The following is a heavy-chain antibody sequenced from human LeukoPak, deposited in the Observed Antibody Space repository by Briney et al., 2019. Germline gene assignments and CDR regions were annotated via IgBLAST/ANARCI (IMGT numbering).Heavy chain of an antibody. CDR2: IKSKTDGGTT. V-gene: IGHV3-15*01. D-gene: IGHD6-13*01. Sequence: GGSMRLSCAAPGFTFSNAWMSWVRQAPGKGLEWVGRIKSKTDGGTTDYTAPVKGRFTISRDDSKNTLFLQMNSLQTEDTAVYYCTTDSVAVAGRGDYWGQGTLVTVSS. CDR3: TTDSVAVAGRGDY. J-gene: IGHJ4*02. CDR1: GFTFSNAW.